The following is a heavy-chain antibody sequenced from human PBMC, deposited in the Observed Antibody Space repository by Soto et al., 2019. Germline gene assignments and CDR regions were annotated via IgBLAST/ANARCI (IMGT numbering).Heavy chain of an antibody. Sequence: PGGSLRLSCAASGFTFSSYGMHWVRQAPGKGLEWVAVIWYDGSNKYYADSVKGRFTISRDNSKNTLYLQMNSLRAEDTAVYYCARGGGDYSGYFGYWGQGALVTVSS. J-gene: IGHJ4*02. CDR1: GFTFSSYG. V-gene: IGHV3-33*01. D-gene: IGHD2-21*02. CDR2: IWYDGSNK. CDR3: ARGGGDYSGYFGY.